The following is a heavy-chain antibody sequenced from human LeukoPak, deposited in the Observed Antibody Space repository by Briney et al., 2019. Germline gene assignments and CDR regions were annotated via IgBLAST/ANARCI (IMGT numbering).Heavy chain of an antibody. CDR2: ISNGGTE. CDR1: GFTFSDFG. J-gene: IGHJ4*02. Sequence: GRSLRLSCAASGFTFSDFGMNWVRQAPGKGLEWVASISNGGTEFYADSVKGRFAISRDTSTNTPSLQMNSLRAEDTAVYFCARRTGDTRFCSRFSCFLPDYWGQGTLVTVSS. D-gene: IGHD2-2*01. V-gene: IGHV3-30*17. CDR3: ARRTGDTRFCSRFSCFLPDY.